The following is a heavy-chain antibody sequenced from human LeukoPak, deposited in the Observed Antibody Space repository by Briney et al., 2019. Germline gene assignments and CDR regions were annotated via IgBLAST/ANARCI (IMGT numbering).Heavy chain of an antibody. J-gene: IGHJ4*02. V-gene: IGHV3-7*01. Sequence: AGGSLRLSCAASGFTFSGYLMSWVRQAPGKGLEWVANIKEEGSEKYYVGSVKGRFIISRDNAKNSLYLQMNSLRAEDTAVYYCARDSSAAPHSYWGQGTLVTVFS. CDR1: GFTFSGYL. CDR3: ARDSSAAPHSY. D-gene: IGHD2-15*01. CDR2: IKEEGSEK.